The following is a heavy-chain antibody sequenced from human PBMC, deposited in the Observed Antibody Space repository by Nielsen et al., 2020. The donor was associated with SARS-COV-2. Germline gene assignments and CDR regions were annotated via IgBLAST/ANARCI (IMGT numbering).Heavy chain of an antibody. D-gene: IGHD3-10*01. CDR2: INWNGGST. CDR3: ARAGRPYYYYGMDV. Sequence: GGSLRLSCAASGFTFDDYGMSWVRQAPGKGLEWVSGINWNGGSTGYADSVKGRFTISRDNAKNSLYLQMNSLRAEDTALYHYARAGRPYYYYGMDVWGQGTTVTVSS. V-gene: IGHV3-20*01. CDR1: GFTFDDYG. J-gene: IGHJ6*02.